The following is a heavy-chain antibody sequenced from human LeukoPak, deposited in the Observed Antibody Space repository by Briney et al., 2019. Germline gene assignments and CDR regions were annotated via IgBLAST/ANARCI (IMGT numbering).Heavy chain of an antibody. CDR2: IYYSGSA. D-gene: IGHD3-22*01. Sequence: PSETLSLTCTVSGGSINNYYWSWIRQPPGQGLECIGQIYYSGSANYNPSLKSRVTISVDTSKNQFSLNLRSVTAAHTAIYYCARRQYYDSSGYWYYFDYWGRGILVTVSS. V-gene: IGHV4-59*08. CDR1: GGSINNYY. J-gene: IGHJ4*02. CDR3: ARRQYYDSSGYWYYFDY.